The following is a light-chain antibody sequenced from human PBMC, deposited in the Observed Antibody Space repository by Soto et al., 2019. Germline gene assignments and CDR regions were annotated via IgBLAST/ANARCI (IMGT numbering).Light chain of an antibody. V-gene: IGKV3D-15*01. CDR3: QQYTTSSWT. Sequence: EIVMTQSPATLSRSPGERASLSRRASQDVGSNVAWYKQKPGQAPRLLIYDASNRATGIPAKVSGSGSGTEFTLTISRLEPEDFAVYYCQQYTTSSWTFGQGTKVDIK. CDR2: DAS. J-gene: IGKJ1*01. CDR1: QDVGSN.